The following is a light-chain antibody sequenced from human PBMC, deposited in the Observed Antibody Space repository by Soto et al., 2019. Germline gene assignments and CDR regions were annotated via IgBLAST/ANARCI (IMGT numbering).Light chain of an antibody. Sequence: EIVLTQSPGTLSLSVGERATLSCMASQSVSSSYLAWYQQKPGQAPRLLIYGASSRATGIPARFSGSGSGTDFTLTISRLEPEDFAVYYCQQYGSSRITFGQGTRLEIK. V-gene: IGKV3-20*01. J-gene: IGKJ5*01. CDR1: QSVSSSY. CDR3: QQYGSSRIT. CDR2: GAS.